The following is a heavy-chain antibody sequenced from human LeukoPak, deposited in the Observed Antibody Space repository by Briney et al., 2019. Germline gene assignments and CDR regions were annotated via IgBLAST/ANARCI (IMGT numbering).Heavy chain of an antibody. J-gene: IGHJ5*02. V-gene: IGHV3-30*18. CDR2: ISHDGSKT. Sequence: GRSLTLSCAVSGFTFNEYGMHWVRQAPGKGLEWVAAISHDGSKTYSGDSVKGRFTISRDNSKNTLFLEMNSLIPEDTAMYYCAKDAGQWQNWNWFAPWGQGTLVIVSS. CDR1: GFTFNEYG. CDR3: AKDAGQWQNWNWFAP. D-gene: IGHD6-19*01.